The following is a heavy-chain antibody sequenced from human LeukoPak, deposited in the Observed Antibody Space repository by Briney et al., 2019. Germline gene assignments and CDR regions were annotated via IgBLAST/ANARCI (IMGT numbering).Heavy chain of an antibody. D-gene: IGHD3-22*01. Sequence: GASVKVSCKASGYTFTSYSMNWVRQAPGQGLEWLGWINTNTGNPTYAQGFTGRFVFSLDTSVNTAYLQISSLKAEDTAVYYCARVVHPYDYESSGLTYDAFDIWGQGTMVIVSS. CDR2: INTNTGNP. CDR1: GYTFTSYS. V-gene: IGHV7-4-1*02. J-gene: IGHJ3*02. CDR3: ARVVHPYDYESSGLTYDAFDI.